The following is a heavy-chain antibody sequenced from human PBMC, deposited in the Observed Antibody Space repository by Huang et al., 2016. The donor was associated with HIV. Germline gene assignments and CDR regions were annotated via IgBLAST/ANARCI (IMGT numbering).Heavy chain of an antibody. CDR3: ARQWTILEWLLGLDV. D-gene: IGHD3-3*01. CDR2: VNARGAT. J-gene: IGHJ6*02. CDR1: GGSFTGNY. V-gene: IGHV4-34*02. Sequence: QMQLQQRGAGLLKPSETLSLTCGVSGGSFTGNYLTWIRQAPGQGLEWIGEVNARGATNYNPSLNGRVTISLDKSNRELSLNLRSVTAADTAVYYCARQWTILEWLLGLDVWGQGTTVIVSS.